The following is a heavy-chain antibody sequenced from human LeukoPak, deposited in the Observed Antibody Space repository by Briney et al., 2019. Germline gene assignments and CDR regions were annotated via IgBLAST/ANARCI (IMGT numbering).Heavy chain of an antibody. Sequence: GGSLRLSCAASGFTFSSYAMSWVRQAPGKGLEWVSAISGSGGSTYYADSVKGRFTISRDNSKNTLYLQMNSLRAEDTAVYYCARDREAWYYYDSSGPRPYYFDYWGQGTLVTVSS. D-gene: IGHD3-22*01. CDR1: GFTFSSYA. CDR3: ARDREAWYYYDSSGPRPYYFDY. V-gene: IGHV3-23*01. J-gene: IGHJ4*02. CDR2: ISGSGGST.